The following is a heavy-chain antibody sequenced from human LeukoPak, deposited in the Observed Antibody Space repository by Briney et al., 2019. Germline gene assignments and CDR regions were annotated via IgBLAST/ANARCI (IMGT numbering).Heavy chain of an antibody. CDR3: ARGIRINWYFDL. V-gene: IGHV1-2*02. Sequence: PLASVTVSCKASGYTFTDYYMHWVRQAPGQGLEWMGWINPNNGGTNYAQKFQGRVTMTRDTSISTAYMEMSRLKSDDTAVYYCARGIRINWYFDLWGRGTLVTVSS. J-gene: IGHJ2*01. CDR1: GYTFTDYY. CDR2: INPNNGGT. D-gene: IGHD2/OR15-2a*01.